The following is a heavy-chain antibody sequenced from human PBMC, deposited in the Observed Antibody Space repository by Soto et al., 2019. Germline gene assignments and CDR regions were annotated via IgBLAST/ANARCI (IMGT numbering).Heavy chain of an antibody. CDR1: GGTFSSYA. V-gene: IGHV1-69*01. D-gene: IGHD3-3*01. Sequence: QVQLVQSGAEVKKPGSSVKVSCKASGGTFSSYAISWVRQAPGQGLEWMGGIIPIFGTANYAQKFQGRVTITADESTSTAYMELSSLRSEDTAVYYCARADRAIFGVVILRPMDVWGQGTTVTVSS. CDR3: ARADRAIFGVVILRPMDV. J-gene: IGHJ6*02. CDR2: IIPIFGTA.